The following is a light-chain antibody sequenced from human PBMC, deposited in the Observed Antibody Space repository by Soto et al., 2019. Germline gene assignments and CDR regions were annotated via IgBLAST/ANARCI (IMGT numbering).Light chain of an antibody. V-gene: IGKV1-6*01. Sequence: AFQITQYPSSPAASTGVRVTITCRASQGSRNDVGWYQQKPGKAPKLLIYAVSSLQSGVPSRFSGSGSGTDFILTISSLQPEDFATYYCLQDYSFPLTLAGGTKVDIK. J-gene: IGKJ4*01. CDR3: LQDYSFPLT. CDR2: AVS. CDR1: QGSRND.